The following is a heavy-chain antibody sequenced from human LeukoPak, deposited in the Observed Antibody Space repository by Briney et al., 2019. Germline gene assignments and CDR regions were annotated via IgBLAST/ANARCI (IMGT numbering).Heavy chain of an antibody. CDR1: GFTFSSYG. V-gene: IGHV3-33*01. D-gene: IGHD3-22*01. J-gene: IGHJ4*02. CDR3: ARDLGSSGYSSGFDY. Sequence: GGSLRLSCAASGFTFSSYGMHWVRQAPGKGLEWVAVIWYDGSNKYYADSVKGRFTISRDNSKNTLYLQMNSLRAEDTAVYYCARDLGSSGYSSGFDYWGQGTLVTVSS. CDR2: IWYDGSNK.